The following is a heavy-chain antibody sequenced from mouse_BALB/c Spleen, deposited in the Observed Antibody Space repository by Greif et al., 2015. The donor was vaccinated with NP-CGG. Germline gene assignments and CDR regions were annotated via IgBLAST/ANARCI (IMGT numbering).Heavy chain of an antibody. CDR2: IRNKANGYTT. Sequence: EVKLMESGGGLVQPGGSLRLSCATSGFTFTDYYMSWVRQPPGKALEWLGFIRNKANGYTTEYSASVKGRFTISRDNSQSILYLQMNTLRAEDSATYYCARDDGNYEDYAMDYWGQGTSVTVSS. D-gene: IGHD2-1*01. J-gene: IGHJ4*01. CDR1: GFTFTDYY. V-gene: IGHV7-3*02. CDR3: ARDDGNYEDYAMDY.